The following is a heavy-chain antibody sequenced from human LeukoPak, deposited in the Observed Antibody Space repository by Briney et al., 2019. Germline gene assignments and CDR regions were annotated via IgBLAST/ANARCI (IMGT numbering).Heavy chain of an antibody. V-gene: IGHV3-64*01. CDR2: ITNNGGYT. CDR3: AGASPDGLSDY. CDR1: GFSFSSSA. D-gene: IGHD2-8*01. J-gene: IGHJ4*02. Sequence: GGSLRLSCAASGFSFSSSAMHWVRQAPGKGLEYVSAITNNGGYTYYANSVKGRFTISRDNSKNTLYLQMGSLRTEDTAVYCCAGASPDGLSDYWGQGTLVTVSS.